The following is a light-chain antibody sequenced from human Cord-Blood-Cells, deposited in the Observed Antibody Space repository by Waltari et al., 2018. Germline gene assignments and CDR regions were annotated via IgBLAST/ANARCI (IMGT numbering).Light chain of an antibody. V-gene: IGKV1-13*02. CDR2: XXS. CDR1: QGISSA. CDR3: QQFNSYPLT. J-gene: IGKJ4*01. Sequence: AIQLTQSPSSLSASVGDRVTITCRASQGISSALAWYQQKPGKAPKLLIYXXSXXXXXXXXXFSGSGSGTDFTLTISSLQPEDFATYYCQQFNSYPLTFGGGTKVEIK.